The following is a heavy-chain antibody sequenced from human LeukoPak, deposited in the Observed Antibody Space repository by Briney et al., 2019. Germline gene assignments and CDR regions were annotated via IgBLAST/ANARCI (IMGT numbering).Heavy chain of an antibody. J-gene: IGHJ4*02. CDR1: GFTFSTYS. Sequence: GGSLRLSCAASGFTFSTYSMNWVRQAPGKGLEWVSSISSSSIYIYYADSVEGRFTISRDNANNSLYLQMNSLRAEDTAVYYCARGPYTDYWGQGTLVTVSS. D-gene: IGHD4-11*01. CDR2: ISSSSIYI. V-gene: IGHV3-21*01. CDR3: ARGPYTDY.